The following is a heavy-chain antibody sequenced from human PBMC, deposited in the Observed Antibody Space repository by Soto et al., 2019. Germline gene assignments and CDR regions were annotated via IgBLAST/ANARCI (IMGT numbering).Heavy chain of an antibody. CDR1: GFTFSNYA. J-gene: IGHJ4*02. V-gene: IGHV3-23*01. D-gene: IGHD3-3*01. Sequence: DVQLLESGGGLVQPGGSLRLSCTASGFTFSNYAMSWVLQAPGKGLEWVSSMSGSGGSTYYADSVKGRFTISRDNSKKTLDLHMSSLRAEDTAFYYCAKEPNYDFWSGYRYFDSWGQGSLVTVSS. CDR2: MSGSGGST. CDR3: AKEPNYDFWSGYRYFDS.